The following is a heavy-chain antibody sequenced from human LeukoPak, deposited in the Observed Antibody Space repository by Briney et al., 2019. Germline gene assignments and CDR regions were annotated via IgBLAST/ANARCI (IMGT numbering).Heavy chain of an antibody. Sequence: SETLSLTCTVSGGSISSSSYHWGWIRQPPGKGLEWIGSIYYSGSTYYNPSLKSRVTISVDTSKNQFSLKLSSVTAADTAVYYCARAAVAGSSIFDYWGQGTLVTVSS. D-gene: IGHD6-19*01. CDR1: GGSISSSSYH. CDR2: IYYSGST. CDR3: ARAAVAGSSIFDY. J-gene: IGHJ4*02. V-gene: IGHV4-39*01.